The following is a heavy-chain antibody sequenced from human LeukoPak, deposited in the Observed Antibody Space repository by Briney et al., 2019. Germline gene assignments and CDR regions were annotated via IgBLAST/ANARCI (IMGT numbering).Heavy chain of an antibody. D-gene: IGHD3-10*01. V-gene: IGHV3-73*01. CDR1: GFTFSGSA. CDR2: IRSKANSYAT. Sequence: GGSLRLSCAASGFTFSGSAMHWVRQAFGKGLEWVGRIRSKANSYATAYAASVKGRFTISRDDSKNTAYLQMNSLKTEDTAVYYCTRSHRSGSYYNSNMDVWGKGTTVTVSS. J-gene: IGHJ6*03. CDR3: TRSHRSGSYYNSNMDV.